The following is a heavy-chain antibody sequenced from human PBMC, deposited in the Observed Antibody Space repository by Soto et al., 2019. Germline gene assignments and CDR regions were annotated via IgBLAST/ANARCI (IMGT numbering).Heavy chain of an antibody. CDR3: ARGGGDCSGGSCYSWHYYYYYMDV. CDR1: GYTFTSYD. D-gene: IGHD2-15*01. V-gene: IGHV1-8*01. CDR2: MNPNSGNT. Sequence: ASVKVSCKASGYTFTSYDINWVRQATGQGLEWMGWMNPNSGNTGYAQKFQGRVTMTRNTSISTAYMELSSLRSEDTAVYYCARGGGDCSGGSCYSWHYYYYYMDVWGKGTTVTVSS. J-gene: IGHJ6*03.